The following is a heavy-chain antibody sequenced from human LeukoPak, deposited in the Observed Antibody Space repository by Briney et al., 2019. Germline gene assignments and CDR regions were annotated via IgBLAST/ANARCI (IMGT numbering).Heavy chain of an antibody. CDR3: ARGRMDSSGPFIFQH. J-gene: IGHJ1*01. CDR2: IIPIFGTA. Sequence: SVKVSCKVSGYTFTSYGISWVRQAPGQGLEWMGGIIPIFGTANYAQKFQGRVTITADKSTSTAYMELSSLRSEDTAVYYCARGRMDSSGPFIFQHWGQGTLVTVSS. CDR1: GYTFTSYG. V-gene: IGHV1-69*06. D-gene: IGHD3-22*01.